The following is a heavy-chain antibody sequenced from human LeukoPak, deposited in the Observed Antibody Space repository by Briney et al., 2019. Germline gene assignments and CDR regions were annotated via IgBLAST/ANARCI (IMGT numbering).Heavy chain of an antibody. D-gene: IGHD4-17*01. CDR3: AKPSYSTTVTTGFDP. V-gene: IGHV3-23*01. CDR1: GFTFSNYA. Sequence: GGSLRLSRATSGFTFSNYAMIWVRQTPGKGLEWVSAISHGGGSTYYADSVKGRFTVSRDNSKNTLYLQMNSLRAEDTAVYYCAKPSYSTTVTTGFDPWGQGTLVTVSS. CDR2: ISHGGGST. J-gene: IGHJ5*02.